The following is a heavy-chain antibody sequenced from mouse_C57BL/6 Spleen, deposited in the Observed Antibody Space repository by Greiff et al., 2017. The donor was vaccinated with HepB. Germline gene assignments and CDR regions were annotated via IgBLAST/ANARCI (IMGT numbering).Heavy chain of an antibody. D-gene: IGHD6-1*01. CDR2: IDPSDSYT. V-gene: IGHV1-69*01. CDR3: ARTGPLEGFDY. J-gene: IGHJ2*01. CDR1: GYTFTSYW. Sequence: VQLQQPGAELVMPGASVKLSCKASGYTFTSYWMHWVKQRPGQGLEWIGEIDPSDSYTNYNQKFKGKSTLTVDKSSSTAYMQLSSLTSEDSAVYYCARTGPLEGFDYWGQGTTLTVSS.